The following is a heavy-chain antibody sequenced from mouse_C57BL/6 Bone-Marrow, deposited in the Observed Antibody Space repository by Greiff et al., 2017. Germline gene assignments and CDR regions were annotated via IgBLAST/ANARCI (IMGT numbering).Heavy chain of an antibody. CDR3: ARRRYGNPWFAY. Sequence: VQLVESGAELARPGASVKLSCKASGYTFTSYGISWVKQRTGQGLEWIGEIYPRSGNTYYNEKFKGKATLTADKSSSTAYMELRSLTSEDSAVYFCARRRYGNPWFAYWGQGTLVTVSA. J-gene: IGHJ3*01. D-gene: IGHD2-10*02. CDR1: GYTFTSYG. CDR2: IYPRSGNT. V-gene: IGHV1-81*01.